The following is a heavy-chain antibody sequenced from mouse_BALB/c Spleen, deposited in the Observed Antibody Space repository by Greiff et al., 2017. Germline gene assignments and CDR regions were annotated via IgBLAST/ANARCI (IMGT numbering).Heavy chain of an antibody. CDR1: GYSITSDYA. J-gene: IGHJ4*01. V-gene: IGHV3-2*02. D-gene: IGHD2-4*01. CDR3: ARKGIYYDYDDYAMDY. CDR2: ISYSGST. Sequence: DVKLQESGPGLVKPSQSLSLTCTVTGYSITSDYAWNWIRQFPGNKLEWMGYISYSGSTSYNPSLKSRISITRDTSKNQFFLQLNSVTTEDTATYYCARKGIYYDYDDYAMDYWGQGTSVTVSS.